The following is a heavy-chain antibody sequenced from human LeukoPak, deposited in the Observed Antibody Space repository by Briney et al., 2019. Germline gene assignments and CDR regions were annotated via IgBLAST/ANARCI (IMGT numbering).Heavy chain of an antibody. CDR3: AKNSLQMGANGVHDY. CDR2: ISSSGTYI. Sequence: GGSLRLSCAASGFTFTSSTMNWVRQAPGKGLEWVSSISSSGTYIYYADSVMGRFTISIDNAKNSLYLQMNSLRAEDSAVYYCAKNSLQMGANGVHDYWGQGTLVTVSS. CDR1: GFTFTSST. V-gene: IGHV3-21*01. J-gene: IGHJ4*02. D-gene: IGHD2-8*01.